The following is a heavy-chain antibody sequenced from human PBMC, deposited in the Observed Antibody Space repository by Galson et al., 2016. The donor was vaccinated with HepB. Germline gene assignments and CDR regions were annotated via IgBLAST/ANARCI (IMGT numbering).Heavy chain of an antibody. V-gene: IGHV3-11*01. CDR3: AKGSRGARPYYFDY. CDR2: ISSSSTTI. D-gene: IGHD6-19*01. Sequence: SLRLSCAASGFTFSDYYMSWIRQAPGKGLEWVSYISSSSTTILYADSVKGRFTVSRDNAKNSLYLQMNSLRAEDTAVYYCAKGSRGARPYYFDYWGQGTLVTVSS. J-gene: IGHJ4*02. CDR1: GFTFSDYY.